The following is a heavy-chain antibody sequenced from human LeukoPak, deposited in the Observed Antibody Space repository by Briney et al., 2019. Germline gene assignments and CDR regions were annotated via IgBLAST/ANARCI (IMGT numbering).Heavy chain of an antibody. CDR3: ARDPIKRGYYFDY. Sequence: GGSLRLSCAASGFTFSSYSMKWVRQAPGKGLEWVSSISSSSSYIYYADSVKGRFTFSRDNAKNSLYLQMNSLRAEDTAVYYCARDPIKRGYYFDYWGQGTLVTVSS. J-gene: IGHJ4*02. D-gene: IGHD3-10*01. CDR2: ISSSSSYI. CDR1: GFTFSSYS. V-gene: IGHV3-21*01.